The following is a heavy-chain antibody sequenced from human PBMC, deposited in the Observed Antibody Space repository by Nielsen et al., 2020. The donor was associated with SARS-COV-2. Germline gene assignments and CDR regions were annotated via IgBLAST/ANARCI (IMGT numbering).Heavy chain of an antibody. Sequence: SGPTLVKPPQTLTLTCTFSGFSLSTSGVGVGWIRQPPGKALEWLALIYWDDDKRYSPSLKSRLTITKDTSKNQVVLTMTNMDPVDTATYYCAHRRGYYGSGTLYYFDYWGQGTLVTVSS. D-gene: IGHD3-10*01. CDR2: IYWDDDK. J-gene: IGHJ4*02. CDR1: GFSLSTSGVG. CDR3: AHRRGYYGSGTLYYFDY. V-gene: IGHV2-5*02.